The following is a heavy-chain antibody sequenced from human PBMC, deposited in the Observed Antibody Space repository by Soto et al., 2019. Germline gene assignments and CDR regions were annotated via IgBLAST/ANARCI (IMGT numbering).Heavy chain of an antibody. CDR2: IISRGDST. CDR3: AKDLYYDFWSGYYDP. J-gene: IGHJ5*02. Sequence: AGGSLSLSCSASGFTFNSYAMNWVRQAPGKGLEWVSAIISRGDSTYYADSVKGRFTISRDNSKNTLYLQMNSLRREDTAIYYCAKDLYYDFWSGYYDPWGQGTLVTVSS. V-gene: IGHV3-23*01. D-gene: IGHD3-3*01. CDR1: GFTFNSYA.